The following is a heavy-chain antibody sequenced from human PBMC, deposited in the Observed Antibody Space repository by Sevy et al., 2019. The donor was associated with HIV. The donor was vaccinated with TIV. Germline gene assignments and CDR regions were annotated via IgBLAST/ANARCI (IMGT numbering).Heavy chain of an antibody. CDR3: ARGPLRYCTSTSCYEGDYYYYGMDV. V-gene: IGHV3-7*01. D-gene: IGHD2-2*01. CDR2: LKEVGTGI. Sequence: GLRFSTYWMAWVGRAQGKGLGGWAILKEVGTGIYYLDSLKGRFTISRANAKNLLYLQMNSLRAEDTAVYYCARGPLRYCTSTSCYEGDYYYYGMDVRGQGTTVTVSS. CDR1: GLRFSTYW. J-gene: IGHJ6*02.